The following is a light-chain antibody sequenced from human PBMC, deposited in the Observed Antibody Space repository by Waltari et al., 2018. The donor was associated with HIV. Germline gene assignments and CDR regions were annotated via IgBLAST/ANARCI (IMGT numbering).Light chain of an antibody. CDR1: SSDIGGSNY. V-gene: IGLV2-14*03. J-gene: IGLJ2*01. Sequence: QSALTQPASVSGSPGQSITISCTGTSSDIGGSNYVSWYQQHPGKAPKLMIYDVTNRPAWVSNRVSGSKSGSPAALTISVLQAEDEADYYCSSYRSTAVVFGGGTKLTVL. CDR3: SSYRSTAVV. CDR2: DVT.